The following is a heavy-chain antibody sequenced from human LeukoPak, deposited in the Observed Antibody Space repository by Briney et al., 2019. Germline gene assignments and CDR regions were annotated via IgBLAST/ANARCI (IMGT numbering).Heavy chain of an antibody. CDR3: ASTLGYCSSTSCYYYYMDV. D-gene: IGHD2-2*01. V-gene: IGHV1-69*05. CDR1: GGTFSSYA. CDR2: IIPIFGTA. J-gene: IGHJ6*03. Sequence: GASVKVSCKASGGTFSSYAISWVRQAPGQGLEWMGGIIPIFGTANYAQKFQGRVTITTDESTSTAYMELSSLRSEDTAVYYCASTLGYCSSTSCYYYYMDVWGKGTTVTVSS.